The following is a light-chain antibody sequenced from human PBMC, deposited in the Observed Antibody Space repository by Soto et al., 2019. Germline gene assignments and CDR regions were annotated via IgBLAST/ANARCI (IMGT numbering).Light chain of an antibody. V-gene: IGKV1-5*03. J-gene: IGKJ1*01. CDR3: QQYNSYWT. Sequence: DIQMTQSPSTLSASLGDRVTITCRASQSISNWLAWYQQKPGKAPKLLIYKASTLKSGVPSRFSGSGSGTEFTLTISSLQPDDFATYYCQQYNSYWTFGQGTKVDIK. CDR2: KAS. CDR1: QSISNW.